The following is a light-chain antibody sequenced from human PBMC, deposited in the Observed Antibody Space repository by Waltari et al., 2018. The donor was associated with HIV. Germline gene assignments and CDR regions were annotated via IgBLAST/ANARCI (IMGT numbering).Light chain of an antibody. CDR1: ALPAQF. V-gene: IGLV3-25*03. CDR2: QET. J-gene: IGLJ3*02. Sequence: SYDVTQPSSVSVSPGQTARITCSGYALPAQFVYWYQQKPGQAPVLVIYQETQRPSGIAVRFSGSSSWTVATLTIRGVRTEDEADYHCQSADLSGTYWVFGGGTKLTVL. CDR3: QSADLSGTYWV.